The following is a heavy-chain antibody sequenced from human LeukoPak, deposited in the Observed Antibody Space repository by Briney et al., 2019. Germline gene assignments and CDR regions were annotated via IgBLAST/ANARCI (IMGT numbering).Heavy chain of an antibody. CDR1: GYTFTSYG. CDR3: ARDIAAAGRGMNWFDP. J-gene: IGHJ5*02. V-gene: IGHV1-18*01. CDR2: INFYNGNI. Sequence: GASVKVSCKASGYTFTSYGISWVRQAPGQGLEWMGWINFYNGNIDYAQKLQGRVTMTTDTSTSTAYMELSSLRSEDTAVYYCARDIAAAGRGMNWFDPWGQGTLVTVSS. D-gene: IGHD6-13*01.